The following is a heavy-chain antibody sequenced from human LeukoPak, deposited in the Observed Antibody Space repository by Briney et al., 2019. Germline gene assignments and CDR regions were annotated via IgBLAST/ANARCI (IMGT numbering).Heavy chain of an antibody. CDR1: GYTFTNNY. V-gene: IGHV1-46*01. CDR3: ARDQEGFDY. J-gene: IGHJ4*02. Sequence: ASAKVSCKASGYTFTNNYLHWVRQAPGQGLEWMGMIYPRDGSTSYAQRFQDRVTVTRDTSTSTVHMELSGLRSEDTAVYYCARDQEGFDYWGQGTLVTVSS. CDR2: IYPRDGST.